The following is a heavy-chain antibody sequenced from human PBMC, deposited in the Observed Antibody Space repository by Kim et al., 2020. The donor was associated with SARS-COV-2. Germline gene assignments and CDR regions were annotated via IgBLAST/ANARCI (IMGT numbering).Heavy chain of an antibody. J-gene: IGHJ6*01. CDR1: GFTVSSNY. CDR2: IYSGGST. V-gene: IGHV3-53*01. Sequence: GGSLRLSCAASGFTVSSNYMSWVRQAPGKGLEWVSVIYSGGSTYYADSVKGRFTISRDNSKNTLYLQMNSLRAEDTAVYYCARVSGFSWGLFEIPLFGMDVWGQGPTVTVSS. CDR3: ARVSGFSWGLFEIPLFGMDV. D-gene: IGHD3-10*01.